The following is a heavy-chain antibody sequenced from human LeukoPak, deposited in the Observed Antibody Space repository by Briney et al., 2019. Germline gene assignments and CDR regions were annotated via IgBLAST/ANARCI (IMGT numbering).Heavy chain of an antibody. V-gene: IGHV4-59*08. CDR1: GGSISGYY. CDR2: IYYSGST. CDR3: ARHNANYYNGMDV. Sequence: SETLSLTCTVSGGSISGYYWSWIRQPPGKGLEWIGYIYYSGSTNYNPSLKSRVTISVDTSKNQFSLKLSSVTAADTAVYYCARHNANYYNGMDVWGQGTTVTVSS. J-gene: IGHJ6*02.